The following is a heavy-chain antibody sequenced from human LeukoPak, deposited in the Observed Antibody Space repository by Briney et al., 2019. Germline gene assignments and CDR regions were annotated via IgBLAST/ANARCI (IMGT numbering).Heavy chain of an antibody. CDR1: GFTFSSYS. CDR2: ISSSSSYI. Sequence: PGGSLRLSCAASGFTFSSYSMNWVRQAPGKGLEWVSSISSSSSYIYYADSVKGRFTISRDNAKNSLYLQMNSLRAEDTAVYYCARLMSRTWIQLWPTGHYYYYMDVWGKGTTVTISS. J-gene: IGHJ6*03. V-gene: IGHV3-21*01. D-gene: IGHD5-18*01. CDR3: ARLMSRTWIQLWPTGHYYYYMDV.